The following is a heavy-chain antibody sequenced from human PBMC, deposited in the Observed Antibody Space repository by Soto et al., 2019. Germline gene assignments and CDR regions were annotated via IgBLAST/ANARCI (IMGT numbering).Heavy chain of an antibody. J-gene: IGHJ4*02. CDR2: IYYSGST. Sequence: QVQLQESGPGLVKPSETLSLTCSVSGGSVSSGGYYWSWIRQPPGKGLEWIGCIYYSGSTDYNPSLKSRVTMSLDKSNNQFSLKLNSVTAADTAVYFCARAGSYRYFDYWGQGTLVTVSS. CDR1: GGSVSSGGYY. D-gene: IGHD3-10*01. V-gene: IGHV4-61*08. CDR3: ARAGSYRYFDY.